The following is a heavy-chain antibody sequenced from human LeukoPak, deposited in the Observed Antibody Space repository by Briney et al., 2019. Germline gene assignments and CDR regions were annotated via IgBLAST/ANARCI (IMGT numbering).Heavy chain of an antibody. CDR2: INPNSGGT. CDR1: GYTFIGYY. Sequence: ASVTVSCKASGYTFIGYYLHWLRQAPGQGPEWMGWINPNSGGTNYSEKFQGRVTITRDTSISTACMELSRLRSDDTAVYYCARGSGYDFRAFDIWGQGTMVTVSS. V-gene: IGHV1-2*02. J-gene: IGHJ3*02. CDR3: ARGSGYDFRAFDI. D-gene: IGHD5-12*01.